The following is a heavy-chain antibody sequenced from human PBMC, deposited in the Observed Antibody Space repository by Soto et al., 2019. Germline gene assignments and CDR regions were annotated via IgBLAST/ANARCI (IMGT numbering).Heavy chain of an antibody. CDR1: GFTFSSYA. Sequence: GGSLRLSCAASGFTFSSYAMSWVRQAPGKGLEWVSAISGSGGSTYYADSVKGRFTISRDNSKNTLYLQMNSLRAEDTAVYYCAKAHVDIVATSLNAFDIWGQGTMVTVSS. CDR2: ISGSGGST. J-gene: IGHJ3*02. CDR3: AKAHVDIVATSLNAFDI. V-gene: IGHV3-23*01. D-gene: IGHD5-12*01.